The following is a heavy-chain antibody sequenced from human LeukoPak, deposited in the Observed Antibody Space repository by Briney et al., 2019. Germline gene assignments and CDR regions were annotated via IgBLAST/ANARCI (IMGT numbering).Heavy chain of an antibody. CDR2: IWYDGSNK. J-gene: IGHJ6*02. D-gene: IGHD1-26*01. CDR3: ARDGRGSLDYYGMDV. V-gene: IGHV3-33*01. CDR1: GFTFSSYG. Sequence: GGSLRLSCAASGFTFSSYGMQRVRQAPGKGLEWVAVIWYDGSNKYYADSEKGRFPISRDNSKSTLYLQMNSLRAEDTAVYYCARDGRGSLDYYGMDVWGQGTTVTVSS.